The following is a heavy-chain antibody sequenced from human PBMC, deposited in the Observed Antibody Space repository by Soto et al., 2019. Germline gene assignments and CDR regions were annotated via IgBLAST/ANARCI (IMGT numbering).Heavy chain of an antibody. V-gene: IGHV3-23*01. CDR3: TKDLWPYLPAGGEFDS. Sequence: EVQLLESGGGLVQPGGSLRLSCAASGFTFSSYAMSWVRQAPGKGLEWVSAISGSAGSTYYADSVKGRFTISRDNSKNTLYLQMNSLRAEDTAVFYCTKDLWPYLPAGGEFDSWGRGTLVTVSS. J-gene: IGHJ4*02. CDR2: ISGSAGST. D-gene: IGHD3-16*01. CDR1: GFTFSSYA.